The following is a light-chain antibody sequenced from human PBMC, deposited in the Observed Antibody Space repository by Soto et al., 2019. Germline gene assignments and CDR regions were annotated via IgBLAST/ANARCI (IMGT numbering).Light chain of an antibody. Sequence: EIVLTQSPGTLSLSPGERATLSCRASQSFTSSSLAWYQQKPGQAPRLLIYGASSRATGIPDRFSGSGSGTDFTLTIRRLEPEDFAVYYCQQYGSSLFTFGPGTTVDIK. CDR2: GAS. CDR1: QSFTSSS. V-gene: IGKV3-20*01. J-gene: IGKJ3*01. CDR3: QQYGSSLFT.